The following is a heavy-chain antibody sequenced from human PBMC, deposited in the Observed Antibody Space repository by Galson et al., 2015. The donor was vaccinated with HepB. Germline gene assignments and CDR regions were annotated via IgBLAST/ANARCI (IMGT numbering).Heavy chain of an antibody. V-gene: IGHV2-5*02. J-gene: IGHJ4*02. CDR1: GFSLSTSGVG. Sequence: PALVKPTQTLTLTCTFSGFSLSTSGVGVGWIRQPPGKALEWLALIYWDDDKRYSPSLKSRLTITKDTSKNQVVLTMTNMDPVDTATYYCAHIPQGELWGASGSYCFDYWGQGTLVTVSS. CDR2: IYWDDDK. D-gene: IGHD1-26*01. CDR3: AHIPQGELWGASGSYCFDY.